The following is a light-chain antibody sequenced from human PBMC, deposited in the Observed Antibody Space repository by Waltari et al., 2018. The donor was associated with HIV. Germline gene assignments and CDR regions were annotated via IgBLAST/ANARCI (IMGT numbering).Light chain of an antibody. Sequence: QSALTQPASVSGSPGQSITISCTGTSSDVGGYNYVSWYQQPPGKAPKLMIYEVSKRPSGVSNRFSGSKSGNTASLTISGLQAEDEADYYCSSYTSSSVVFGGGTKLTVL. CDR3: SSYTSSSVV. V-gene: IGLV2-14*01. CDR1: SSDVGGYNY. CDR2: EVS. J-gene: IGLJ2*01.